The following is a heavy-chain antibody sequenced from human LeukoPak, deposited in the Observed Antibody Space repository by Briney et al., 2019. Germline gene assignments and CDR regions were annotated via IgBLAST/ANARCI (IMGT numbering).Heavy chain of an antibody. Sequence: GGSLRLSCAASGFTFSSYSMNWVRQAPGKGLEWVSSISSSSSYIYYADSVKGRFTISRDNAKNSLYLQMNSLRAEDTAVYYCARDDSSGYWSHYYYYMDVWGKGTTVTVSS. V-gene: IGHV3-21*01. CDR1: GFTFSSYS. CDR2: ISSSSSYI. J-gene: IGHJ6*03. CDR3: ARDDSSGYWSHYYYYMDV. D-gene: IGHD3-22*01.